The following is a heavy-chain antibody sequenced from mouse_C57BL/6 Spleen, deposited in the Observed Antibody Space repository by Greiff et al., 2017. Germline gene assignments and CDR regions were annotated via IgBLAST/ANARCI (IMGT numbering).Heavy chain of an antibody. CDR2: ISDGGSYT. Sequence: VQLKESGGGLVKPGGSLKLSCAASGFTFSSYAMPWVRQTPEKRLEWVATISDGGSYTYYPDNVKGRFTISRDNAKNNLYLQMSHLKSEDTAMYYCARELVGYCDLDDWGQGTTVTVSS. CDR1: GFTFSSYA. CDR3: ARELVGYCDLDD. V-gene: IGHV5-4*01. J-gene: IGHJ4*01. D-gene: IGHD1-3*01.